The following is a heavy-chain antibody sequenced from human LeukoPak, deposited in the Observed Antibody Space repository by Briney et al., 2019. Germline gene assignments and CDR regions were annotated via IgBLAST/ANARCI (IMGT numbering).Heavy chain of an antibody. V-gene: IGHV4-34*01. J-gene: IGHJ4*02. CDR3: ARAGGIQLWYPFDY. D-gene: IGHD5-18*01. CDR2: INHSGST. CDR1: GGSFSGYY. Sequence: SETLSLTCAVYGGSFSGYYWSWIRQPPGKGLEWIGEINHSGSTNYNPSLKSRVTISVDTSKNQFSLKLSSVTAADTAVYYCARAGGIQLWYPFDYWGQGTLVTVSS.